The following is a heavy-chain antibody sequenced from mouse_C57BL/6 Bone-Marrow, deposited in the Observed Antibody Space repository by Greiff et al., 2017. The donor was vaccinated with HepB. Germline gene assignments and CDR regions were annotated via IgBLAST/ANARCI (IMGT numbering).Heavy chain of an antibody. CDR2: IFPGSGST. J-gene: IGHJ2*01. CDR3: ARPPSSTMVTTVYFDY. D-gene: IGHD2-2*01. V-gene: IGHV1-75*01. Sequence: VQLVESGAELVKPGASVKISCKASGYAFSSYWMNWVKQRPGQGLEWIGWIFPGSGSTYYNEKFKGKATLTVDKSSSTAYMLLSSLTSEDSAVYFCARPPSSTMVTTVYFDYWGQGTTLTVSS. CDR1: GYAFSSYW.